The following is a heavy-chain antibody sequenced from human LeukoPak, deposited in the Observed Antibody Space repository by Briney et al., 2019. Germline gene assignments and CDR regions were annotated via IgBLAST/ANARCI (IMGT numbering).Heavy chain of an antibody. CDR1: GFTFSSYG. J-gene: IGHJ4*02. V-gene: IGHV3-33*01. D-gene: IGHD2-15*01. Sequence: PGRSLRLSCAASGFTFSSYGMHWVRQAPGKGLEWVAVIWYDGSNKYYADSVKGRFTISRDNSKNTLYLQMNSLRAEDTAVYYCTTEGYCSGGGCYGFDNWGQGTLVTVSS. CDR3: TTEGYCSGGGCYGFDN. CDR2: IWYDGSNK.